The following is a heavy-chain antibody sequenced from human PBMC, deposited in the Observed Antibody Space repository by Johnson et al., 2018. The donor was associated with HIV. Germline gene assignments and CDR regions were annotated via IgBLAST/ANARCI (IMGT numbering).Heavy chain of an antibody. CDR3: ARLYCSSTSCYEGGGDAFDI. CDR2: ISYDGSNK. D-gene: IGHD2-2*01. J-gene: IGHJ3*02. CDR1: GFTVSSNY. Sequence: QVQLVESGGGLVQPGGSLRLSCAASGFTVSSNYMNWVRQAPGKGLEWVAVISYDGSNKYYADSVKGRFTISRDNSKNTLYLQMNSLRAEDTAVYYCARLYCSSTSCYEGGGDAFDIWGQGTMVTVSS. V-gene: IGHV3-30-3*01.